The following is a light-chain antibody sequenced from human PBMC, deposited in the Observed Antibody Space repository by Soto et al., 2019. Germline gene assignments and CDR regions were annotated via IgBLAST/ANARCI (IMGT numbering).Light chain of an antibody. V-gene: IGKV3-11*01. CDR1: QSVSIL. Sequence: EIVMTQSPATLSVSPGERATLSCRASQSVSILLAWYQQKPGQAPRLLIYDASNRATGIPARFSGSGSGTDFTLTISSLEPEDFAVYYCQQRSNWLSITFGQGTRLEIK. CDR2: DAS. J-gene: IGKJ5*01. CDR3: QQRSNWLSIT.